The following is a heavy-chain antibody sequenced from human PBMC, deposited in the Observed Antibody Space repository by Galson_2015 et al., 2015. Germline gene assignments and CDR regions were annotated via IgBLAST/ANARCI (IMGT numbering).Heavy chain of an antibody. CDR2: IFWDDDK. CDR3: AHRPSPGARFDY. Sequence: PALVKPTQTLTLTCTFSGFSLRTSGVGVGWIRQPPGKALEWLALIFWDDDKRYSPSLGSRLTITKDTSKNQVVLAMTNMDPMDTATYFCAHRPSPGARFDYWGQGTLVTVSS. D-gene: IGHD1-26*01. V-gene: IGHV2-5*02. CDR1: GFSLRTSGVG. J-gene: IGHJ4*02.